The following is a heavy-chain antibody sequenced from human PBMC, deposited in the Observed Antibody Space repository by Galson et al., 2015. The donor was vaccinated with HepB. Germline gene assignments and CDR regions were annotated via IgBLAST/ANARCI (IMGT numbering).Heavy chain of an antibody. J-gene: IGHJ4*02. Sequence: SLRLSCAASGFTFSSYGMHWVRQAPGKGLEWVAVISYDGSNKYYADSVKGRFTISRDNSKNTLYLQMNSLRAEDTAVYYCAKEGHRGDYYDSSGYSSYYFDYWGQGTLVTVSS. V-gene: IGHV3-30*18. CDR2: ISYDGSNK. CDR3: AKEGHRGDYYDSSGYSSYYFDY. CDR1: GFTFSSYG. D-gene: IGHD3-22*01.